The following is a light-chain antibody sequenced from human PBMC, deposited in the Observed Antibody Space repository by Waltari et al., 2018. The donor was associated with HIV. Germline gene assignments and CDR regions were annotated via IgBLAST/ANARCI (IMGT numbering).Light chain of an antibody. Sequence: SYVLTQPHPVSVAPGQTARRTCGGNTIGSTRLHGYQQKPGQAPVLVVYDDRDRPSGIPERFSGSNFGNTATLTITRVEAGDEADYCCQVWESSTDDHQVVFGGGTKLTVL. CDR3: QVWESSTDDHQVV. V-gene: IGLV3-21*02. CDR1: TIGSTR. CDR2: DDR. J-gene: IGLJ2*01.